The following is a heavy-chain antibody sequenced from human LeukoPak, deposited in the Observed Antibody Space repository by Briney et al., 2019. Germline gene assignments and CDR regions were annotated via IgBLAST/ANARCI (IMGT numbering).Heavy chain of an antibody. Sequence: QPGRSLRLSCAASGFTFSSYAMHWVRQAPGKGLLWVSRINSDGSATIYADSVRGRFTISRDNAKNTLYLQMSGLRVEDTAVYHCASDSPYYGMDVWGQGTTVTVSS. CDR1: GFTFSSYA. CDR3: ASDSPYYGMDV. V-gene: IGHV3-74*01. J-gene: IGHJ6*02. CDR2: INSDGSAT.